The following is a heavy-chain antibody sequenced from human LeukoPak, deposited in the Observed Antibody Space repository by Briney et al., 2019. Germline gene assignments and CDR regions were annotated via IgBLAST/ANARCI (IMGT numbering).Heavy chain of an antibody. D-gene: IGHD3-10*01. J-gene: IGHJ3*02. Sequence: GGSLRLPCAVSGFIFSNYAMNWVRQAPGKGLEWVSAISGSGDSTYYADSVKGRFTISRDNSKNTLSLQMNSLRAEDTAVYYCAKDHDYYASGPIWGQGTMVTVSS. CDR2: ISGSGDST. V-gene: IGHV3-23*01. CDR3: AKDHDYYASGPI. CDR1: GFIFSNYA.